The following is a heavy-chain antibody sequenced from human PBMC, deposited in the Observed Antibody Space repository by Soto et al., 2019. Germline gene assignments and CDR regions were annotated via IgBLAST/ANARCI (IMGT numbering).Heavy chain of an antibody. CDR1: GVSISSYY. CDR3: ARGVVVAYFDY. CDR2: IYYSGST. D-gene: IGHD3-22*01. V-gene: IGHV4-59*01. J-gene: IGHJ4*02. Sequence: PSDTLSLTCTVSGVSISSYYWSWIRQPPGKGLEWIGYIYYSGSTNYNPSLKSRVTISVDTSKNQFSLKLSSVTAADTAVYYSARGVVVAYFDYWGQGTLVTVSS.